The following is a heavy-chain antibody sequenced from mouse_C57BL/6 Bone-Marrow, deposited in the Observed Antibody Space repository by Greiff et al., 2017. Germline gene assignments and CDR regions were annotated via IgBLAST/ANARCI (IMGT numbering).Heavy chain of an antibody. CDR2: ISSGGSYT. CDR1: GFTFSSYG. J-gene: IGHJ2*01. CDR3: ARQHYGSFYYFDY. Sequence: DVKLVESGGDLVKPGGSLKLSCAASGFTFSSYGMSWVRQTPDKRLEWVATISSGGSYTYYPDSVKGRFTISRDNAKNTLYLQMSSLKSEDTAMYYCARQHYGSFYYFDYWGQGTTLTVSS. V-gene: IGHV5-6*02. D-gene: IGHD1-1*01.